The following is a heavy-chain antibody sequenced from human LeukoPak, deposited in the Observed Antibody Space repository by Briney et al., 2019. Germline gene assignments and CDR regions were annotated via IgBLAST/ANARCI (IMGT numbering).Heavy chain of an antibody. V-gene: IGHV3-48*04. D-gene: IGHD2-15*01. CDR3: ARERRSCSGGSCYGSGDFDN. Sequence: PGGSLRLSCAASRFTFHTYGMNWVRQAPGKGLEWISYISGQSDIIHYGDSVKGRFSISRDNGKSSLYLHLTSLRAEDTALYYCARERRSCSGGSCYGSGDFDNWGQGTLVAVSS. CDR2: ISGQSDII. CDR1: RFTFHTYG. J-gene: IGHJ4*02.